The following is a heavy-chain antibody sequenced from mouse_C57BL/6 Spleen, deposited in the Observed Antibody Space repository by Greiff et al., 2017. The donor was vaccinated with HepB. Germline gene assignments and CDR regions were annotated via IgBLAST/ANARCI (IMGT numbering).Heavy chain of an antibody. D-gene: IGHD2-2*01. J-gene: IGHJ2*01. CDR2: IEPEDGET. CDR3: ASGVTTDY. CDR1: GFNIKDYY. Sequence: EVKVEESGAELVKPGASVKLSCTASGFNIKDYYMHWVKQRTEQGLEWIGRIEPEDGETKYAPKFQDKATITADTSSNTAYLQLSSLTSEDTAVYYCASGVTTDYWGQGTTLTVSS. V-gene: IGHV14-2*01.